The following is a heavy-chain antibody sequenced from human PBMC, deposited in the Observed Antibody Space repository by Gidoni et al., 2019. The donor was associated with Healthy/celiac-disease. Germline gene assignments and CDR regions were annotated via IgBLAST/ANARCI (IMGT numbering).Heavy chain of an antibody. Sequence: GLVQPGGSLRLSCAASGFTFSSYAMSWVRQAPGKGLEWVSAISGSGGRTYYADSVKGRFTISRDNSKNTLYLQMNSLRAEDTAVYYCAKETATLIRNYYYYMDVWGKGTTVTVPS. J-gene: IGHJ6*03. D-gene: IGHD5-12*01. CDR1: GFTFSSYA. CDR2: ISGSGGRT. CDR3: AKETATLIRNYYYYMDV. V-gene: IGHV3-23*01.